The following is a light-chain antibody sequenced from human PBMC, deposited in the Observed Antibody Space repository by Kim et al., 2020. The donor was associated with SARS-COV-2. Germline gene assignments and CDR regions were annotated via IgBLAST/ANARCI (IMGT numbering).Light chain of an antibody. Sequence: DIQLTQSPSSLSASIGDRVTITCRANQTIKNYVNWYQQIPGKAPKLLIFAASNLQRGVPSSFSGGGSGTLFTLTISFVQSEDFGTYFCQQSYSAPHTFGPGTKLEI. CDR2: AAS. V-gene: IGKV1-39*01. CDR1: QTIKNY. J-gene: IGKJ2*01. CDR3: QQSYSAPHT.